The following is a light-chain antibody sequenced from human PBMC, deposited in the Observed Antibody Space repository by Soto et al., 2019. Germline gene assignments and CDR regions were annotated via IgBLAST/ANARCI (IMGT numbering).Light chain of an antibody. V-gene: IGKV3-20*01. CDR1: QTVYHGH. J-gene: IGKJ1*01. CDR2: GTS. Sequence: EIVLTQSPGTLSLSPGESTTPSCRASQTVYHGHLAWYQQKTGQXPRLLIYGTSSRATGIPDRFSGSESGTDFTITISRLEPEDCAVYDCQQYVSSPRTFGQGTKVDIK. CDR3: QQYVSSPRT.